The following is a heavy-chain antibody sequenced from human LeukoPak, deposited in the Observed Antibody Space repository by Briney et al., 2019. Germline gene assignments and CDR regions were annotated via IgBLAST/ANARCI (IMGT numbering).Heavy chain of an antibody. CDR1: GGTFSSYA. CDR2: IIPIFGTA. D-gene: IGHD3-22*01. J-gene: IGHJ4*02. CDR3: ARSKRGYYDSSGYFDY. V-gene: IGHV1-69*05. Sequence: SVKVSSKASGGTFSSYAISWVRQAPGQGLEWMGGIIPIFGTANYAQKFQGRVTITTDESTSTAYMELSSLRSEDTAVYYCARSKRGYYDSSGYFDYWGQGTLVTVSS.